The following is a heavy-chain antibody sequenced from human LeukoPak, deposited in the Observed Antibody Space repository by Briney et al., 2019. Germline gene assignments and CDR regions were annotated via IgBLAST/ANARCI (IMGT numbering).Heavy chain of an antibody. Sequence: GGSLRLSCAASGFTFSSYSMNWVRQAPGKGLEWVSSISSSSSYIYYADSVKGRFTISRDNAKNSLYLHFNSLRAEDTAVFYCARGYATAFDSWGQGALVTVSS. D-gene: IGHD2-2*01. J-gene: IGHJ4*02. CDR1: GFTFSSYS. V-gene: IGHV3-21*01. CDR2: ISSSSSYI. CDR3: ARGYATAFDS.